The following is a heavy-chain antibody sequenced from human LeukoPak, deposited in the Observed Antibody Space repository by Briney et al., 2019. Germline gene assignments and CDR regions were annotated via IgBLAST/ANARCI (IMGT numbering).Heavy chain of an antibody. J-gene: IGHJ3*02. CDR1: GGTVSSYA. V-gene: IGHV1-69*13. CDR3: ARSAGWSYGAFDI. D-gene: IGHD1-26*01. Sequence: SVTVSYKASGGTVSSYAIRWVRPAPGKGREGMGGIIPIFGTANYAQKFQGRVTITADESTSTAYMELSSLRAEDTAVYYCARSAGWSYGAFDIWGQGTMVTVSS. CDR2: IIPIFGTA.